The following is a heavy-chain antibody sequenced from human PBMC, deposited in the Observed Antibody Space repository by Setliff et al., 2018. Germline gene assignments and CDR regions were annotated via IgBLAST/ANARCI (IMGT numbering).Heavy chain of an antibody. V-gene: IGHV4-59*01. J-gene: IGHJ5*02. CDR1: GGFIRDYY. Sequence: KASETLSLTCTVSGGFIRDYYWNWIRQSPGKGLERIGYIYYRGTTNYNSSLKSRVTISIDMSKNQFSLKLSSATAADTAVYFCAAVGIDAGGGWFDPWGHGIPVTVSS. D-gene: IGHD1-26*01. CDR3: AAVGIDAGGGWFDP. CDR2: IYYRGTT.